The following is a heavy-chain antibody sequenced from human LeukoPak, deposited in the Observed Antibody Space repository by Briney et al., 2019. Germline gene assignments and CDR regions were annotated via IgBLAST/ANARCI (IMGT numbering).Heavy chain of an antibody. CDR1: GYTFTGYY. J-gene: IGHJ6*03. CDR3: ARAPPPYYYMDV. V-gene: IGHV1-2*02. CDR2: INPNSGGT. Sequence: ASVKVSCKAPGYTFTGYYVHWVRQAPGQGLEWMGWINPNSGGTNYAQKFQGRVTMTRDTSISTAYMELSRLRSDDTAVYYCARAPPPYYYMDVWGKGTTVTVSS.